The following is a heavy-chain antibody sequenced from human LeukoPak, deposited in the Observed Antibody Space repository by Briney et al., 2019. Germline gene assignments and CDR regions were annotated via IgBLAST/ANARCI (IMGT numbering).Heavy chain of an antibody. CDR1: GGTFSSYA. D-gene: IGHD5-12*01. CDR2: IIPILDIA. V-gene: IGHV1-69*04. J-gene: IGHJ4*02. Sequence: SVKVSCKASGGTFSSYAISWVRQAPGQGLEWMGRIIPILDIANYARKFQGRVTITADKSTSTAYMELSSLRSEDTAVYYCARDSGRRGYSGYDLFDYWGQGTLVTVSS. CDR3: ARDSGRRGYSGYDLFDY.